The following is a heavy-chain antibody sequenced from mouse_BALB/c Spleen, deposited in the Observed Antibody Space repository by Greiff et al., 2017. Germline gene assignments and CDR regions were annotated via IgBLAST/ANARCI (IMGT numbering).Heavy chain of an antibody. CDR3: TRRSTMITSYAMDY. Sequence: EVQRVESGTVLARPGASVKMSCKASGYTFTSYWMHWVKQRPGQGLEWIGAIYPGNSDTSYNQKFKGKAKLTAVTSTSTAYMELSSLTNEDSAVYYCTRRSTMITSYAMDYWGQGTSVTVSS. CDR1: GYTFTSYW. J-gene: IGHJ4*01. D-gene: IGHD2-4*01. CDR2: IYPGNSDT. V-gene: IGHV1-5*01.